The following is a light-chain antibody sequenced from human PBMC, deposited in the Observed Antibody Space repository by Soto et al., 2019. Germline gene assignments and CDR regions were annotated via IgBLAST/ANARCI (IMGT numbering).Light chain of an antibody. CDR2: DNN. V-gene: IGLV1-51*01. J-gene: IGLJ1*01. CDR3: ATWDSSLSPGGV. CDR1: SSDIGKNY. Sequence: QSVLTQPLSVSAAPGQKVTISCSGSSSDIGKNYVSWYQQLPGTAPKLLIFDNNKRPSGIPARFSGSKSGTSATLGISGLQTGGEGDYYCATWDSSLSPGGVFGTGTKVTVL.